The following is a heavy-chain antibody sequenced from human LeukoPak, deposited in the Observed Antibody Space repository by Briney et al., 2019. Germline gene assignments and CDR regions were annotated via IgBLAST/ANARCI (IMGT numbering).Heavy chain of an antibody. Sequence: PVGSLRLSCAVSGFTFSDHSMHWVRQAPGKGLEWVAAIWYDGSNKYYADSVKGRFTISRDNSKNTLYLQMNSLRAEDTAVFFCARGQIPYFYYMDVWGNGTTVTVAS. CDR2: IWYDGSNK. V-gene: IGHV3-33*01. CDR1: GFTFSDHS. CDR3: ARGQIPYFYYMDV. J-gene: IGHJ6*03.